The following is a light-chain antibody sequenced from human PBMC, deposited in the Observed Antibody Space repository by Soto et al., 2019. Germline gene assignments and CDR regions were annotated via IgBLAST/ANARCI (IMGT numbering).Light chain of an antibody. V-gene: IGLV2-23*02. CDR3: ASYTSSSTSVI. J-gene: IGLJ2*01. CDR1: SSNIGSYNL. Sequence: QFALTQPASVSGSPGQSITISCTGTSSNIGSYNLISWFQHHPGKAPQLMIYDVTKRPSGVSSRFSGSKSGSTASLRISGLQAEDEADYYCASYTSSSTSVIFGRGTKLTVL. CDR2: DVT.